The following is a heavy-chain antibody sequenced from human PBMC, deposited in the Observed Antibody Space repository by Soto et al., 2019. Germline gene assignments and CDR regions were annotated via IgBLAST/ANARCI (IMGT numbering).Heavy chain of an antibody. D-gene: IGHD3-22*01. CDR2: IVVGSGNT. CDR3: AAVVSDYYDSSGYPDAFDI. V-gene: IGHV1-58*01. Sequence: SVKVSCKASGFTFTSSAVQWVRQARGQRLEWIGWIVVGSGNTNYAQKFQERVTITRDMSTSTAYMELSSLRSEDTAVYYCAAVVSDYYDSSGYPDAFDIWGQGTMVTVS. CDR1: GFTFTSSA. J-gene: IGHJ3*02.